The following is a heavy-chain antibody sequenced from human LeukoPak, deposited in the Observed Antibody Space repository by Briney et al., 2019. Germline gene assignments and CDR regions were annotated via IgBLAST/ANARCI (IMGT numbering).Heavy chain of an antibody. J-gene: IGHJ3*02. Sequence: GGSLRLSCAASGLTFSRHWMFWVRQAPGKGLVWVSQNEHDGKNTGYADSVKGRFTISRDNAKNTLYLQMNSLRAEDTAVYYCAAESSAWSAFDIWGQGTMVTVSA. D-gene: IGHD6-19*01. CDR3: AAESSAWSAFDI. CDR1: GLTFSRHW. V-gene: IGHV3-74*01. CDR2: NEHDGKNT.